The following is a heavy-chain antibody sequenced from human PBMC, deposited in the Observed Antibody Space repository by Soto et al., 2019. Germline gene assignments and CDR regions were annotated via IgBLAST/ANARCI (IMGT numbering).Heavy chain of an antibody. CDR3: AHSRQPFEDSISQTAFDI. CDR1: GFSLSTTGVG. J-gene: IGHJ3*02. V-gene: IGHV2-5*02. D-gene: IGHD6-6*01. Sequence: QITLKESGPTLVKPTQTLTLTCTVSGFSLSTTGVGVGWIRQPPGKALEWLALIYWDDDKRYSPSLKNRLTITKDTSKNQVVLTMTSMNPVDAGTFYCAHSRQPFEDSISQTAFDIWGRGTMVTVSS. CDR2: IYWDDDK.